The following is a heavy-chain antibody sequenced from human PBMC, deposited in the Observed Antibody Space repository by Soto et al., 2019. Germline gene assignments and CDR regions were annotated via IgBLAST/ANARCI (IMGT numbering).Heavy chain of an antibody. D-gene: IGHD2-15*01. Sequence: ASLKVSCKASGDTFSSYDISWVRQAPGQGLEWMGGIIPIFGTANYAQKVQGRVTITADESTSTAYMELSSLRPEDTAVYYCARAGYCSGGSCYRAPSNYYYGMDVWGQGTTVTVSS. J-gene: IGHJ6*02. CDR2: IIPIFGTA. CDR3: ARAGYCSGGSCYRAPSNYYYGMDV. V-gene: IGHV1-69*13. CDR1: GDTFSSYD.